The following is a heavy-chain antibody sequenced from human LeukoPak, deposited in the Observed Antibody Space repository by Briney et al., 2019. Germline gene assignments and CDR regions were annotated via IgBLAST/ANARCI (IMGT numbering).Heavy chain of an antibody. J-gene: IGHJ5*02. CDR3: VIGATVAAPPRFDP. D-gene: IGHD2-15*01. V-gene: IGHV3-21*01. CDR1: GFSFSYHS. CDR2: ISYSSSHK. Sequence: GGSLRLSCAASGFSFSYHSMNWVRQAPGKGLEGVASISYSSSHKYSAVSVRGRFTISRDNAKKSLYLQMNRLRAEDTALYYCVIGATVAAPPRFDPGGEGTLVTVPS.